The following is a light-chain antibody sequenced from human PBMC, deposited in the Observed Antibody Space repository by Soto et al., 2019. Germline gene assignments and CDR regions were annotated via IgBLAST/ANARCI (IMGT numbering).Light chain of an antibody. CDR2: GAS. Sequence: DVRMTQSPSSLSASVGDTITITCRASRTNNTYLNWFQQKPGEPPRLLIYGASALHDGVSSRFSGSGAGADFTLTISVLQPEDFASYHCEQTYSDISFGGGTKV. CDR3: EQTYSDIS. J-gene: IGKJ4*01. V-gene: IGKV1-39*01. CDR1: RTNNTY.